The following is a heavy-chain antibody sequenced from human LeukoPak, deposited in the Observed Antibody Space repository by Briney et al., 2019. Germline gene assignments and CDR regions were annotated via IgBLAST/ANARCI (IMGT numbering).Heavy chain of an antibody. J-gene: IGHJ6*02. CDR3: ARVPHYYDSSGAGMDV. V-gene: IGHV1-2*02. CDR1: GYTFTGYY. D-gene: IGHD3-22*01. Sequence: ASVKVSCKASGYTFTGYYMHWVRQAPGHGLEWMGWINPNSSVTNYAQKFQGRVTMTRDTSISTAYMELSRLRSDDTAVYYCARVPHYYDSSGAGMDVWGQGTTVTVS. CDR2: INPNSSVT.